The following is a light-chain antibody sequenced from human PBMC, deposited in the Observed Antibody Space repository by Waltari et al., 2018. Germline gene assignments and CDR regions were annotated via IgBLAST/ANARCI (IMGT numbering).Light chain of an antibody. CDR1: SSDVGGYNY. V-gene: IGLV2-8*01. J-gene: IGLJ1*01. CDR2: EVS. Sequence: QSALTQPPSASGSPGQSVTISCTGTSSDVGGYNYVSWYQQHPGKAPKLMIYEVSKRPSGVPERFSGSKSGNTASLTVSGLQAEDEADYYGSSYAGTNNPYVFGTGTKVTVL. CDR3: SSYAGTNNPYV.